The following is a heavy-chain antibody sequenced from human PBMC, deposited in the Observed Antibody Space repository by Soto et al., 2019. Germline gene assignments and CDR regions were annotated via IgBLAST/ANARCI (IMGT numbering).Heavy chain of an antibody. CDR1: GFTFSTSA. CDR2: ISLDYST. J-gene: IGHJ4*02. D-gene: IGHD3-16*01. CDR3: AKHKGSRYAIDF. Sequence: EVHLLESGGDLVQPGGSLRLSCAGTGFTFSTSAMTWVRQAPGRGLEWVSHISLDYSTYYADFVKGRFTASRDNSKNTLHLQMSSLRAEDTAVYYCAKHKGSRYAIDFWGQGTLVTVSP. V-gene: IGHV3-23*01.